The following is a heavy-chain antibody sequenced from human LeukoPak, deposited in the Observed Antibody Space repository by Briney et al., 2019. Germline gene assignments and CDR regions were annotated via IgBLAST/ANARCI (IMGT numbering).Heavy chain of an antibody. CDR3: SRTAASATEDS. CDR2: MYYGGST. J-gene: IGHJ1*01. V-gene: IGHV4-39*01. Sequence: PSETLSLTCTVSGGSISSSSYYWGWIRQPPGKGLEWIGAMYYGGSTYYNPSLKSRVTLSVDTSKNQFSLKLASVTAADTAVYYCSRTAASATEDSWGQGTLVTVSS. CDR1: GGSISSSSYY. D-gene: IGHD6-13*01.